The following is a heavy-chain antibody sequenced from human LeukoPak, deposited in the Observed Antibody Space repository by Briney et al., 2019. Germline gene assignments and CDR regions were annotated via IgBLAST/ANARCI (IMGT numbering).Heavy chain of an antibody. CDR3: ARDQTNYCSSTSCYSGVDAFDI. CDR2: IYYSGST. J-gene: IGHJ3*02. D-gene: IGHD2-2*02. CDR1: GGSISSYY. Sequence: SETLSLTCTVSGGSISSYYWSWIRQPPGKGLEWIGYIYYSGSTNYNPSLKSRVTISVDTSKNQFSLKLSSVTAADTAVYYCARDQTNYCSSTSCYSGVDAFDIWGQGTMATVSS. V-gene: IGHV4-59*01.